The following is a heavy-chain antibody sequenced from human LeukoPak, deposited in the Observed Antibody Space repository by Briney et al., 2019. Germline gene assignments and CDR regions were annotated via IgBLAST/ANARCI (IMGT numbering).Heavy chain of an antibody. V-gene: IGHV1-2*02. CDR2: INPNSGGT. J-gene: IGHJ4*02. D-gene: IGHD1-26*01. CDR1: GYTYTGYY. Sequence: GASVKVSCKASGYTYTGYYMHCVRQAPGQGLEWMGWINPNSGGTNYAQKFQGRVTMTRDTSISTAYMELSRLRSDDTAVYYCARDRVVGAFGTDYWGQGTLVTVSS. CDR3: ARDRVVGAFGTDY.